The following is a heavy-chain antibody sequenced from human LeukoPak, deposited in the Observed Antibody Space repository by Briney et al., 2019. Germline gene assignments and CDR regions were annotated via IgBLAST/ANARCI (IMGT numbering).Heavy chain of an antibody. CDR3: GRSDGYNFNF. V-gene: IGHV4-30-4*01. J-gene: IGHJ4*02. Sequence: SETLSLTCAVSGGSLSSGDYYWSWIRQPPGKGLEWIGYISYSGSTYYNPSLKSRVAISIDTSKSQFSLKLSSVTAADTAVYYCGRSDGYNFNFWGQGTLVTVSS. CDR1: GGSLSSGDYY. D-gene: IGHD5-24*01. CDR2: ISYSGST.